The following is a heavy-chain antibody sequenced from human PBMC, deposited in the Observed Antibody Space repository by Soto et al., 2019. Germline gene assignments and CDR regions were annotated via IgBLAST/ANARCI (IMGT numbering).Heavy chain of an antibody. J-gene: IGHJ5*02. V-gene: IGHV4-30-2*06. Sequence: PSETLSLTCSVSGGTITSGRSSWNWIRQSPGKGLEWIAYIYHSGSTYYNPSLKSRVTISVDRSENQFSPKLTSVTAADTAVYYCVRESVASGPNYFDTWGPGTLVTVPQ. CDR1: GGTITSGRSS. CDR2: IYHSGST. CDR3: VRESVASGPNYFDT. D-gene: IGHD6-6*01.